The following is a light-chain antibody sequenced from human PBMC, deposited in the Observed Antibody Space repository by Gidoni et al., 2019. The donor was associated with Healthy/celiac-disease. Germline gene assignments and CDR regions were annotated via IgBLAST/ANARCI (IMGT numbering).Light chain of an antibody. J-gene: IGLJ2*01. V-gene: IGLV1-40*01. CDR1: SSTIGAGYD. CDR3: QSYDSSLSGRGVV. Sequence: QSVLTQPPSVSRAPGQRVTIPCTGSSSTIGAGYDVHWYQQLPGTAPKLLIYGNSNRPSGVPDRFSGSKSGTSASLAITGLQAEDEADYYCQSYDSSLSGRGVVFGGGTKLTVL. CDR2: GNS.